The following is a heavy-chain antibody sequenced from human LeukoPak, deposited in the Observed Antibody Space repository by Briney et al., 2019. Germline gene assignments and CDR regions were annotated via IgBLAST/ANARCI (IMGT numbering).Heavy chain of an antibody. J-gene: IGHJ1*01. CDR3: ARGGGTWAAEYFQH. D-gene: IGHD4-23*01. CDR1: GFTFSSYS. V-gene: IGHV3-48*01. Sequence: GGSLRLSCAASGFTFSSYSMNWVRQAPGKGLEWVSYISSSSSTIYYAGSVKGRFTISRDNAKNSLYLQMNSLRAEDTAVYYCARGGGTWAAEYFQHWGQGTLVTVSS. CDR2: ISSSSSTI.